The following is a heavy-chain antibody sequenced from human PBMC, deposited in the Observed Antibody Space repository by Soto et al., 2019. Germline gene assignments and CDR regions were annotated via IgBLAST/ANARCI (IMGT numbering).Heavy chain of an antibody. V-gene: IGHV4-4*02. J-gene: IGHJ6*02. D-gene: IGHD2-15*01. Sequence: QVQLQESGPGLVKPSGTLSLTCAVSGGSISSSNWWSWVRQPPGKGLECIGEIYHSGSTNYNPSLNSRVTISVDKSQNQFSLKLSSVTAADTAVYYCAREGYCSGGSCYHYYYYYGMDVWGQGTTVTVSS. CDR2: IYHSGST. CDR3: AREGYCSGGSCYHYYYYYGMDV. CDR1: GGSISSSNW.